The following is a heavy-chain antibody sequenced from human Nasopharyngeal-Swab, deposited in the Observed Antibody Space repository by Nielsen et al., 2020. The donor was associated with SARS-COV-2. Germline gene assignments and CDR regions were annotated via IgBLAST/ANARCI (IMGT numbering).Heavy chain of an antibody. CDR2: TYYRSQWNY. CDR1: GDSVSNNRAA. CDR3: ARIQQQLPGIV. V-gene: IGHV6-1*01. J-gene: IGHJ3*01. D-gene: IGHD6-13*01. Sequence: SETLSLTCAISGDSVSNNRAAWSWIRPSPSRGLERLGRTYYRSQWNYDYADSVRGRVTVNPDTSRNQVSLHLNSVTPEDTAVYYCARIQQQLPGIVWGQGTMVIVSS.